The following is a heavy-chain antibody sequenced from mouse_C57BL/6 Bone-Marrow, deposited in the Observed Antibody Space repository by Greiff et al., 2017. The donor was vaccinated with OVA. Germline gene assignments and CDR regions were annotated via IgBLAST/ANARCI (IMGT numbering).Heavy chain of an antibody. V-gene: IGHV1-19*01. CDR1: GYTFTDYY. J-gene: IGHJ3*01. CDR3: ARKGLRRSWFAY. D-gene: IGHD2-4*01. CDR2: INPYNGGT. Sequence: EVQLQQSGPVLVKPGASVKMSCKASGYTFTDYYMNWVKQSHGKSLEWIGVINPYNGGTSYNQKFKGKATLTVDKSSSTAYMELNSLTSEDSAVYYCARKGLRRSWFAYWGQGTLVTVSA.